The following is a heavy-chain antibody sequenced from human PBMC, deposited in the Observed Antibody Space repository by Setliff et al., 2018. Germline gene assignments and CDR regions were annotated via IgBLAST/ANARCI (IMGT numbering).Heavy chain of an antibody. CDR2: IYPGDSDT. J-gene: IGHJ3*02. CDR3: ARGLSYYDSSGSLLAPYDAFDI. V-gene: IGHV5-51*01. D-gene: IGHD3-22*01. Sequence: PGESLKISCKGSGYSFTSYWIGWVRQMPGKGLEWMGIIYPGDSDTRYSPSFQGQVTISADKSISTAYLQWSSLKASDTAMYYCARGLSYYDSSGSLLAPYDAFDIWGQGTMVTVSS. CDR1: GYSFTSYW.